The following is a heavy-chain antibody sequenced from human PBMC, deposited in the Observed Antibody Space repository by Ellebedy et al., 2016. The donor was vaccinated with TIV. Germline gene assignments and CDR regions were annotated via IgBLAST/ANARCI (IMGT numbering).Heavy chain of an antibody. CDR3: ARGCSGGSCYEQGDY. CDR1: GFTFSSYS. V-gene: IGHV3-21*01. D-gene: IGHD2-15*01. CDR2: ISSSSSYI. Sequence: GESLKISXAASGFTFSSYSMNWVRQAPGKGLEWVSSISSSSSYIYYADSVKGRFTISRDNAKNSLYLQMNSLRAEDTAVYYCARGCSGGSCYEQGDYWGQGTLVTVSS. J-gene: IGHJ4*02.